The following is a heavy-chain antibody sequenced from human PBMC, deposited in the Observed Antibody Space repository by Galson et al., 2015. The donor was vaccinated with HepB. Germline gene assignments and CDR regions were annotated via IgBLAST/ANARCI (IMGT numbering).Heavy chain of an antibody. V-gene: IGHV3-48*04. CDR3: ARDRYYYDSSGYYYDY. CDR2: ISSSSSTI. CDR1: GFTFSSYS. J-gene: IGHJ4*02. D-gene: IGHD3-22*01. Sequence: SLRLSCAASGFTFSSYSMKWVRQAPGKGLEWVSYISSSSSTIYYADSVKGRFTISRDNAKNSLYLQMNSLRAEDTAVYYCARDRYYYDSSGYYYDYWGQGTLVTVSS.